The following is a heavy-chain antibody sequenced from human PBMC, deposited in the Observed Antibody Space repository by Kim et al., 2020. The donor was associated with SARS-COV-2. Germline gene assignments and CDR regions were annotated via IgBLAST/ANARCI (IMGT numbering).Heavy chain of an antibody. CDR3: VRGESSSGWYGGHYYYYGMDV. D-gene: IGHD6-19*01. V-gene: IGHV3-13*04. CDR1: GFTFSRYD. J-gene: IGHJ6*02. Sequence: GGSLRLSCAASGFTFSRYDMHWVRQATGKGLEWVSAVGTAADTYYPGSVKGRFTISRENAKNSLYLQMNSLRAGDTAVYYCVRGESSSGWYGGHYYYYGMDVWGQGTTVTVSS. CDR2: VGTAADT.